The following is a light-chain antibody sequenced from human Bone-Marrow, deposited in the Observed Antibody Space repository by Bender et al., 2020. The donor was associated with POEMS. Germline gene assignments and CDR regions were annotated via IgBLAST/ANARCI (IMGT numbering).Light chain of an antibody. J-gene: IGLJ2*01. CDR2: EVS. CDR1: SSDVGTYDL. CDR3: CSYAGDSGHVV. Sequence: QSALTQPASLSGSPGQSITISCTGTSSDVGTYDLVSWYQQHPGKAPKLMVYEVSKRPSGVSNRFSGSKSGNTASLTISGLQAEDEADYYCCSYAGDSGHVVFGVGTHLTVL. V-gene: IGLV2-23*02.